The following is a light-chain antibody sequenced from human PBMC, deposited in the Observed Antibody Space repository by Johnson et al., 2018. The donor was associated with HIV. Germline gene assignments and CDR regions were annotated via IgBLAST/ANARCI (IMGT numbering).Light chain of an antibody. J-gene: IGLJ1*01. V-gene: IGLV1-51*02. CDR2: ENN. CDR3: GTWDSSLILYV. Sequence: QSVLTQPPSVSAAPGQKVTISCSGSSSDMGNYAVSWYQQLPGTAPKLLIYENNKRPSGLPDRFSGSKSGTSATLGITGLQTGDEADYYCGTWDSSLILYVFGTGTKVTVL. CDR1: SSDMGNYA.